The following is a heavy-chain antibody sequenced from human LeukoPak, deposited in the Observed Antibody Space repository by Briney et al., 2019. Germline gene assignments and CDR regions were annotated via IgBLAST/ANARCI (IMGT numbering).Heavy chain of an antibody. D-gene: IGHD3-3*01. CDR2: ISGSGGST. V-gene: IGHV3-23*01. CDR1: GFTFSSYA. Sequence: PGGSLRLSCAASGFTFSSYAMSWVRQAPGKGLEWVSAISGSGGSTYYADSVKGRFTISRDNSKNTLYLQINSLRAEDTAVYYCASRAGSGYFNYLDYWGQGTLVTVSS. J-gene: IGHJ4*02. CDR3: ASRAGSGYFNYLDY.